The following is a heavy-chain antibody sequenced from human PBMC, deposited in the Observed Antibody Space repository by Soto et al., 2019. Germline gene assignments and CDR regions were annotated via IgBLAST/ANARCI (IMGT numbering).Heavy chain of an antibody. V-gene: IGHV3-23*01. Sequence: GGSLRLSCAASGFTFSSYAMSWVRQAPGKGLEWVSAISGSGGSTYYADSVKGRFTISRDNSKNTLYLQMNSLRAEDTAVYYCAKDLCSGPCYYYYGMDVWGQGTTVTVSS. CDR1: GFTFSSYA. J-gene: IGHJ6*02. D-gene: IGHD2-15*01. CDR3: AKDLCSGPCYYYYGMDV. CDR2: ISGSGGST.